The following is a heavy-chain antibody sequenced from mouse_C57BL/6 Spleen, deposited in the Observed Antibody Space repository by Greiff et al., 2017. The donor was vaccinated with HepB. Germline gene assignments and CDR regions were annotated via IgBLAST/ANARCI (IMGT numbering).Heavy chain of an antibody. CDR2: IDPSDSYT. D-gene: IGHD1-2*01. Sequence: QVQLQQPGAELVKPGASVKLSCKASGYTFTSYWMQWVKQRPGQGLEWIGEIDPSDSYTNYNQKFKGKATLAVDPSSRTAYMQLSSLTSEDSAVYYCARRSNYGWWYCDVWGTGTTVTVSS. CDR3: ARRSNYGWWYCDV. J-gene: IGHJ1*03. CDR1: GYTFTSYW. V-gene: IGHV1-50*01.